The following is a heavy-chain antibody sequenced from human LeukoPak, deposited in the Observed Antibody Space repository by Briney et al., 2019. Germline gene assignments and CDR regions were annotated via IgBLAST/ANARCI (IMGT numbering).Heavy chain of an antibody. J-gene: IGHJ3*02. CDR2: INHSGST. CDR1: GGSFSGYY. D-gene: IGHD3-3*01. CDR3: ARLRDFWSGYYEAGDAFDI. V-gene: IGHV4-34*01. Sequence: PSETLSLTCAVYGGSFSGYYWSWIRQPPGKGLEWIGEINHSGSTNYNPSLKSRVTISVDTSKNQFSLKLSSVTAADTAVYYCARLRDFWSGYYEAGDAFDIWGQGTMVTVSS.